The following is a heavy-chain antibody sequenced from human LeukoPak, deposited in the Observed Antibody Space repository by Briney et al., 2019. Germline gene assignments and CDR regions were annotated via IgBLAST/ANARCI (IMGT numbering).Heavy chain of an antibody. CDR2: IIPILGIA. D-gene: IGHD6-13*01. CDR1: GGTFSSYA. J-gene: IGHJ6*02. Sequence: SVKVSCKASGGTFSSYAISWVRQAPGQGLEWMGRIIPILGIANYAQKFQGRVTITADKSTSTAYMELSSLRSEDTAVYYCARDLGSSSPYYYYGMDVWGRGTTVTVSS. V-gene: IGHV1-69*04. CDR3: ARDLGSSSPYYYYGMDV.